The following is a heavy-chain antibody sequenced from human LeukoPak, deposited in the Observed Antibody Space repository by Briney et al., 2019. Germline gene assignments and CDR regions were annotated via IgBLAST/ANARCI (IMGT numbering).Heavy chain of an antibody. V-gene: IGHV3-53*01. D-gene: IGHD5/OR15-5a*01. CDR1: GFTVSNNY. CDR2: IYSGGST. J-gene: IGHJ4*02. CDR3: ARDSLGMSTLDS. Sequence: AGGSLRLSCAASGFTVSNNYMSWVRQAPGKGLEWVSVIYSGGSTYYADSVKGRFTISRDSSKNTLYLQMNSLRAEDTAVYYCARDSLGMSTLDSWGQGTVVTVSS.